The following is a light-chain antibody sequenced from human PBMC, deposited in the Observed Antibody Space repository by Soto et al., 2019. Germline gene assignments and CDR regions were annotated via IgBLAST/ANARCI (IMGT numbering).Light chain of an antibody. V-gene: IGKV3-11*01. CDR1: QSISNY. Sequence: ETVLTQPPATLSLSPGDRATLSCRASQSISNYLAWYQHKPGQAPRLLIYEASNRATGIPARFSGSGSGTDFTLTISSLEPEDFAVYSGQQRGDWPWTFGQGTKVEIK. CDR2: EAS. CDR3: QQRGDWPWT. J-gene: IGKJ1*01.